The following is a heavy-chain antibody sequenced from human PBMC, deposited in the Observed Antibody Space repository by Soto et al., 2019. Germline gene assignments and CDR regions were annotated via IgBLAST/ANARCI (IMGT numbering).Heavy chain of an antibody. D-gene: IGHD3-3*01. J-gene: IGHJ4*02. Sequence: PGGSLRLSRAASGFSFGSYALSWVRQAPGKGLEWVSTISGSDGKTFYADSVKGRFSISRDAPQSTLYLQMNSLRADDTAMYYWAGWSALDYWRQGTRVTVSS. CDR1: GFSFGSYA. CDR3: AGWSALDY. V-gene: IGHV3-23*01. CDR2: ISGSDGKT.